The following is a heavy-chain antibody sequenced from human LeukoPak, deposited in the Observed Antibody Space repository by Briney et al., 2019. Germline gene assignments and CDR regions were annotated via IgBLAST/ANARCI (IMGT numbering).Heavy chain of an antibody. Sequence: PSGTLSLTRAVSGGSISSSNWWSWVRQPPGKGLEWIGEIYHSGSTNYNPSLKSRVTISVDKSKNQFSLKLSSVTAADTAVYYCAREVYESSGYYILGVDYWGQRTVVTVSS. J-gene: IGHJ4*02. V-gene: IGHV4-4*02. D-gene: IGHD3-22*01. CDR3: AREVYESSGYYILGVDY. CDR2: IYHSGST. CDR1: GGSISSSNW.